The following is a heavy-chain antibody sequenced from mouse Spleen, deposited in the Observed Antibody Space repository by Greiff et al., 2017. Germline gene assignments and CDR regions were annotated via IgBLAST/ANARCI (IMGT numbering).Heavy chain of an antibody. CDR1: GFSLTSYG. D-gene: IGHD2-2*01. V-gene: IGHV2-2*01. CDR3: ARNSHYGYDGDWYFDV. CDR2: IWSGGST. Sequence: QVQLQQSGPGLVQPSQSLSITCTVSGFSLTSYGVHWVRQSPGKGLEWLGVIWSGGSTDYNAAFISRLSISKDNSKSQVFFKMNSLQADDTAIYYCARNSHYGYDGDWYFDVWGAGTTVTVSS. J-gene: IGHJ1*01.